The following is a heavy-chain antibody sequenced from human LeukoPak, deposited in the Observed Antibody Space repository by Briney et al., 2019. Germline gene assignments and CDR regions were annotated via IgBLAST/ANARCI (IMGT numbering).Heavy chain of an antibody. D-gene: IGHD2-2*01. CDR3: ARSTVVQKGFPNWFDP. CDR2: IKQDGSEK. Sequence: PGGSLRLSCAASGFTFSSYWMSWVRRAPGKGLEWVANIKQDGSEKYYVDSVKGRFTISRDNAKNSLYLQMNSLRAEDTAVYYCARSTVVQKGFPNWFDPWGQGTLVTVSS. CDR1: GFTFSSYW. V-gene: IGHV3-7*01. J-gene: IGHJ5*02.